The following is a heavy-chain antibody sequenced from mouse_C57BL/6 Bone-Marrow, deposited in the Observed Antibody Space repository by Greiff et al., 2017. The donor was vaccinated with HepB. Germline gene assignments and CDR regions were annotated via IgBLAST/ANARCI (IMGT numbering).Heavy chain of an antibody. CDR2: ISDGGSYT. CDR1: GFTFSSYA. V-gene: IGHV5-4*01. CDR3: ARGYYGGYFDV. J-gene: IGHJ1*03. D-gene: IGHD1-1*01. Sequence: DVQLVESGGGLVKPGGSLKLSCAASGFTFSSYAMSWVRQTPEKRLEWVATISDGGSYTYYPDNVKGRFTISRDNAKNNLYLQMSHLKSEDTAMYYCARGYYGGYFDVWGTGTTVTVSS.